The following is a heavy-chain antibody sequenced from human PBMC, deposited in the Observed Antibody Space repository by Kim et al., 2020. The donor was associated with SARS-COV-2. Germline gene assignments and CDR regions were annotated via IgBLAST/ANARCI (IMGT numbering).Heavy chain of an antibody. D-gene: IGHD6-6*01. Sequence: GGSLRLSCAASGFTFSSYGMHWVRQAPGKGLEWVAVIWYDGSNKYYADSVKGRFTISRDNSKNTLYLQMNSLRAEDTAVYYCASEYSSSSPGEPFDYWGQGTLVTVSS. J-gene: IGHJ4*02. CDR2: IWYDGSNK. CDR1: GFTFSSYG. CDR3: ASEYSSSSPGEPFDY. V-gene: IGHV3-33*01.